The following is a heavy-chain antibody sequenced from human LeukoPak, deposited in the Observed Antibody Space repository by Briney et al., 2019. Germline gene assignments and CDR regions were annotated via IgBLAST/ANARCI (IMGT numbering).Heavy chain of an antibody. CDR1: GGSFSSNA. Sequence: LVKVSCKTSGGSFSSNAIIWVRQAPGQGLEWMGRIIPILDITNYAQKFQGRVTITADRSTSTAYMELSSLRSDDTAVYYCASVDTAMVEMGYYGMDVWGQGTTVTVSS. CDR3: ASVDTAMVEMGYYGMDV. V-gene: IGHV1-69*04. D-gene: IGHD5-18*01. J-gene: IGHJ6*02. CDR2: IIPILDIT.